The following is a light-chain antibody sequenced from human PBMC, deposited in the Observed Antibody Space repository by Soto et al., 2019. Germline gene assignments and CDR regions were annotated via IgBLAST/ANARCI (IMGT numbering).Light chain of an antibody. J-gene: IGLJ2*01. V-gene: IGLV2-14*01. CDR2: DVS. CDR1: SSDVGGYNY. Sequence: QSALTQPASVSGSPGQSITISCTGTSSDVGGYNYVSWYQQHPGKAPKLMIYDVSNRPSSVSHRFSGSKSANTASLTISGLQAEDEADYYCSSYTSSSTVVFGGGTKLTLL. CDR3: SSYTSSSTVV.